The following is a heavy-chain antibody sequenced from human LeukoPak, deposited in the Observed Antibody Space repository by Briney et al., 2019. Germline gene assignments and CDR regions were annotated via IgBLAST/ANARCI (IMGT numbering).Heavy chain of an antibody. V-gene: IGHV3-7*01. CDR1: GFTFTSYW. CDR3: ARRGTIAVPVFWFDP. CDR2: IKQDGSEK. J-gene: IGHJ5*02. D-gene: IGHD6-19*01. Sequence: GGSLRLSCVASGFTFTSYWMSWVRRAPGKGLEWVANIKQDGSEKYYLDSLEGRFTISRDNAKNSVYLQINRLRAEDTAVYYCARRGTIAVPVFWFDPWGQGTLVIVSS.